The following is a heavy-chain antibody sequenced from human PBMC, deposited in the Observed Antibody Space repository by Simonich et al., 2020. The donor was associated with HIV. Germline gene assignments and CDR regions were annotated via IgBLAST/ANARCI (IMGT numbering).Heavy chain of an antibody. V-gene: IGHV3-74*01. D-gene: IGHD4-17*01. Sequence: EVQLVESGGGLVQPGGSLRLSCAASGFTFSTYWMHWVRQAPGKGLVWVSRINSDGISTNYADSVKGRFTISRDNAQNRLYLQINSLRAEDTAVYYCARAVDYGDALDFWGQGTLVTVSS. CDR2: INSDGIST. J-gene: IGHJ4*02. CDR3: ARAVDYGDALDF. CDR1: GFTFSTYW.